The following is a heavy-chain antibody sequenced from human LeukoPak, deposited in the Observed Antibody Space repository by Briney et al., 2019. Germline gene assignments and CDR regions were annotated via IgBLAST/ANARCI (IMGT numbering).Heavy chain of an antibody. CDR2: INQDGSDK. Sequence: PGGSLRLSCAASGFTFSNSSMVWVRQAPGKGLEWVASINQDGSDKYYVDSLRGRFTISRDNGKNSLYLQMNSLRADDTAVYYCARGDAPHRGSGYYYGGVQHWGQGTLVTVSS. J-gene: IGHJ1*01. CDR1: GFTFSNSS. CDR3: ARGDAPHRGSGYYYGGVQH. D-gene: IGHD3-22*01. V-gene: IGHV3-7*01.